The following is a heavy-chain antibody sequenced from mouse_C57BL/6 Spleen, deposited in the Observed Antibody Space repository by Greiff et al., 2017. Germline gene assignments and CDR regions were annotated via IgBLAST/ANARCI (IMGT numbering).Heavy chain of an antibody. V-gene: IGHV1-76*01. CDR2: IYPGSGNT. Sequence: QVQLQQSGAELVRPGASVKLSCKASGYTFTDYYINWVKQRPGQGLEWIARIYPGSGNTYYNEKFKGKATLTAEKSSSTAYMQLSSLTSEDSAVYFCARDLTVVAKMDYWGQGTSVTVSS. CDR1: GYTFTDYY. CDR3: ARDLTVVAKMDY. D-gene: IGHD1-1*01. J-gene: IGHJ4*01.